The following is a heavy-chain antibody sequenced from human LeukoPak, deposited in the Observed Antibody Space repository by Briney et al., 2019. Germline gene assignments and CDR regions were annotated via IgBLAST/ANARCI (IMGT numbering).Heavy chain of an antibody. Sequence: GGSLRLSCTASGLTFSTSGFNWVRQAPGKGLEWVASIGPTGSDRYHADSIKGRFTIPKDNANNFLYLQMNSLGPEDTAVYYCATETNGRHYDYWGQGTLLTVSS. CDR2: IGPTGSDR. D-gene: IGHD1-14*01. V-gene: IGHV3-21*06. J-gene: IGHJ4*02. CDR3: ATETNGRHYDY. CDR1: GLTFSTSG.